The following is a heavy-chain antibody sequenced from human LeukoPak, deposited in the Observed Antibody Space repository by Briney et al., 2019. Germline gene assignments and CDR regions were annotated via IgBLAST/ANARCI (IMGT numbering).Heavy chain of an antibody. CDR1: GVSSSSYY. V-gene: IGHV4-59*01. CDR3: AKFAPGRWFDP. D-gene: IGHD3-10*01. Sequence: SETLSRTGTVSGVSSSSYYWNWIRQRPGKGLEWIGYIYYSGSTNYNPSLKSRVTMSVDTSKNQFSLQLTSVTAADTAVYYCAKFAPGRWFDPWGQGTLVTVSS. CDR2: IYYSGST. J-gene: IGHJ5*02.